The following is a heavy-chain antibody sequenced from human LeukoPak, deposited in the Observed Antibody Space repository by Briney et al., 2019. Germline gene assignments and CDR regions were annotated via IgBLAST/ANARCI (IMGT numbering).Heavy chain of an antibody. CDR2: IYYSGNT. D-gene: IGHD3-22*01. CDR3: ARVDNDSSGYYYLDY. CDR1: GGSISSSSYY. J-gene: IGHJ4*02. V-gene: IGHV4-39*07. Sequence: SETLSLTCTVSGGSISSSSYYWGWIRQPPGKGLEWIGSIYYSGNTYYNTSLKSRVTISVDTSKNQFSLKLSSVTAADTAVYYCARVDNDSSGYYYLDYWGQGTLVTVSS.